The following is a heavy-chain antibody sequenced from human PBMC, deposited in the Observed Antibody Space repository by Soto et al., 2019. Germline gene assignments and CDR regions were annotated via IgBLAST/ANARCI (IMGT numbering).Heavy chain of an antibody. V-gene: IGHV1-69*13. Sequence: SVKVSCKASGGTFNNYTISWVRQAPGQGLEWMGGITPIFGIANYAQKFQGRLTITADESTSTAYMELSSLRSEDTAVYYCAGDPHMVRGVTAYYYYGMDVWG. CDR2: ITPIFGIA. J-gene: IGHJ6*02. CDR1: GGTFNNYT. D-gene: IGHD3-10*01. CDR3: AGDPHMVRGVTAYYYYGMDV.